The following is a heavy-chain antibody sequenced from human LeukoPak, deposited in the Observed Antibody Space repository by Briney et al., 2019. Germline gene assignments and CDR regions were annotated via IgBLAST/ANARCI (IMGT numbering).Heavy chain of an antibody. J-gene: IGHJ4*02. CDR1: GFTFDDYA. CDR2: ISWDGGST. CDR3: AKEGAVAGRGKNYFDY. D-gene: IGHD6-19*01. V-gene: IGHV3-43D*03. Sequence: GGSLRLSCAASGFTFDDYAMHWVRQAPGKGLEWVSLISWDGGSTYYADSVKGRFTISGDNSKNSLYLQMNSLRAEDTALYYCAKEGAVAGRGKNYFDYWGQGTLVTVSS.